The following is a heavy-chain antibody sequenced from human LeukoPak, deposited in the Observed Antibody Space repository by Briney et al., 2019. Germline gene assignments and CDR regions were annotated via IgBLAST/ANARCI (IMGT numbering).Heavy chain of an antibody. CDR3: ARDVSSSWRGDYFDY. CDR1: GYTFTGYY. J-gene: IGHJ4*02. Sequence: ASVKVSCKASGYTFTGYYMHWVRQAPGQGLEWMGWINPNSGGTNYAQEFQGWVTMTRDTSISTAYMELSRLRSDDTAVYYCARDVSSSWRGDYFDYWGQGTLVTVSS. V-gene: IGHV1-2*04. D-gene: IGHD6-13*01. CDR2: INPNSGGT.